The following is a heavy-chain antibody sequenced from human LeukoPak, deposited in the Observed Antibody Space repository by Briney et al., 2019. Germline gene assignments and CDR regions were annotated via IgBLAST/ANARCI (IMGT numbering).Heavy chain of an antibody. Sequence: SVKVSCKASGGTFSSYAISWVRQAPGQGLEWMGRIIPIFGIANYAQKFQGRVTITADKSTSTAYMELSSLRSEDTAAYYCATGQTPRYYYDSSGNWGQGTLVTVSS. CDR3: ATGQTPRYYYDSSGN. CDR1: GGTFSSYA. CDR2: IIPIFGIA. J-gene: IGHJ4*02. V-gene: IGHV1-69*04. D-gene: IGHD3-22*01.